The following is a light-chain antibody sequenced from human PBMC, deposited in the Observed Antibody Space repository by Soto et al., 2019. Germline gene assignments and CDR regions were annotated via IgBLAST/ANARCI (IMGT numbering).Light chain of an antibody. J-gene: IGKJ1*01. CDR3: HEYNTWPWT. CDR1: QSISN. V-gene: IGKV3-15*01. Sequence: IVIPASRTTLSITPLERATLSIMASQSISNLAWYQPKPGQAPRLLIYDASTRAAGIPARFSGSGSGTEFILTISSLQSEDLAVYYCHEYNTWPWTCGQGTKV. CDR2: DAS.